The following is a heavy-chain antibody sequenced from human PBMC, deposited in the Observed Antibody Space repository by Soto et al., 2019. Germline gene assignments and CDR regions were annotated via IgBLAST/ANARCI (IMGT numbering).Heavy chain of an antibody. CDR2: INHSGST. J-gene: IGHJ6*02. CDR3: ARGPIAAAGNNYYYGMDV. V-gene: IGHV4-34*01. D-gene: IGHD6-13*01. CDR1: GGSFSDFY. Sequence: SETLSLTCAVYGGSFSDFYWSWIRQPPGKGLEWIGEINHSGSTNYNPSLKSRVTISVDTSKNQFSLKLSSVTAADTAVYYCARGPIAAAGNNYYYGMDVWGQGTTVTVSS.